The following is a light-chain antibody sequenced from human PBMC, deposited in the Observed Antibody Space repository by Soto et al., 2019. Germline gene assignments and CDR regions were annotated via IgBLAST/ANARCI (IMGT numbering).Light chain of an antibody. CDR3: RSYTSSSAVV. CDR2: DVS. Sequence: QSALTQPASVSGSPGQSITFSCTGTSSDVGGYNYVSWYQQHPGKAPKLIIYDVSNRPSGVSNRFSGSKSGNTASLTISGLQAEDAADYYCRSYTSSSAVVFGGGTKVTVL. CDR1: SSDVGGYNY. V-gene: IGLV2-14*01. J-gene: IGLJ2*01.